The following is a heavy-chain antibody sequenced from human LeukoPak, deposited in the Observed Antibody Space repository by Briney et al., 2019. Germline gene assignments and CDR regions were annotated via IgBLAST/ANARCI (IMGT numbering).Heavy chain of an antibody. CDR2: IKQDGSEK. V-gene: IGHV3-7*01. CDR1: GFTFSSYW. Sequence: GGSLRLSCAASGFTFSSYWMSWVRQAPGKGLEWVANIKQDGSEKYYVDSVKGRFTISRDNAKNSLYLQMNSLRAEDTAVYYCARDAYYYDSSVWPHNWFDPWGQGTLVTVSS. J-gene: IGHJ5*02. D-gene: IGHD3-22*01. CDR3: ARDAYYYDSSVWPHNWFDP.